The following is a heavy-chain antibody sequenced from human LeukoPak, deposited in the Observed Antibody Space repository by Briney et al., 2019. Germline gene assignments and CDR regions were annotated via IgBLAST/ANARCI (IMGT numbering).Heavy chain of an antibody. D-gene: IGHD3-22*01. Sequence: GGSLRLSCAASGFTFSSYGMHWVRQAPGKGLEWVALISYDGSNKYHADSVKGRFTISRDNSKNTLYLQMNSLRAEDTAVYYCAKDRTSYSDSSDYSTGFIAYWGQGTLVTVSS. CDR1: GFTFSSYG. CDR2: ISYDGSNK. V-gene: IGHV3-30*18. CDR3: AKDRTSYSDSSDYSTGFIAY. J-gene: IGHJ4*02.